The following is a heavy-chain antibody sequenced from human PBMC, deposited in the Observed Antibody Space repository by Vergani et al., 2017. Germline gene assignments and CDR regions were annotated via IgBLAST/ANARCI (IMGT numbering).Heavy chain of an antibody. J-gene: IGHJ4*02. Sequence: QVQLVQSGAEVKKPGASVKVSCKASGYTFTGYYMHWVRQAPGQGLEWMGWINPNSGGTNYAQKFQGRVTMTRDTSISTAYMELSRLRSDDTAVYYCARGXQQYYYDSSGYSVYWGQGTLVTVSS. D-gene: IGHD3-22*01. CDR1: GYTFTGYY. V-gene: IGHV1-2*02. CDR3: ARGXQQYYYDSSGYSVY. CDR2: INPNSGGT.